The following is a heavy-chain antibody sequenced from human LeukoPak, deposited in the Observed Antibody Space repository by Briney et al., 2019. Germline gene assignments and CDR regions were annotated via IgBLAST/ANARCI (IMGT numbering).Heavy chain of an antibody. Sequence: GGSLRLSCAASGFIFSTYGMHWVRQAPGKGLEWVSGISNSGGSTYYADSVKGRFTISRDNSKNTLYLQMNSLRAEDTAVYYCAKETSSSFDYWGQGTLVTVSS. CDR1: GFIFSTYG. V-gene: IGHV3-23*01. J-gene: IGHJ4*02. CDR3: AKETSSSFDY. CDR2: ISNSGGST. D-gene: IGHD6-6*01.